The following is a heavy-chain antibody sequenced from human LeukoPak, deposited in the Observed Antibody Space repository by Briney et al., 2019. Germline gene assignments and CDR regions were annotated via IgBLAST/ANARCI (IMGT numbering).Heavy chain of an antibody. D-gene: IGHD2-15*01. CDR1: GFTFSTYS. V-gene: IGHV3-21*01. CDR3: ARDGTRYCSGGSCYSPSRVDV. J-gene: IGHJ6*02. CDR2: IGTSSSFI. Sequence: PGGSLRLSCGASGFTFSTYSMNWVCQAPGKGLEWVSSIGTSSSFIYYADSVKGRFTISRDNAKNSLYLQMNSLRAEDTAVYYCARDGTRYCSGGSCYSPSRVDVWGQGTTVTVSS.